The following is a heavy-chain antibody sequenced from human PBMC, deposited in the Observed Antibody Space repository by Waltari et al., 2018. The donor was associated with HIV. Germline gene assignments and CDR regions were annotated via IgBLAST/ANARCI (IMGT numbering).Heavy chain of an antibody. CDR2: IYWNDDK. V-gene: IGHV2-5*01. D-gene: IGHD3-22*01. CDR3: AQSHSSAYYFDY. CDR1: GFSLRTSGVG. Sequence: QITLKESGPTLVKPTQTLTLTYTFSGFSLRTSGVGVGWIRQPPGKALEWLALIYWNDDKRYSPPLKSRLTVTKDTSKNQVVLTMTNMDPVDTATYYCAQSHSSAYYFDYWGQGTLVTVSS. J-gene: IGHJ4*02.